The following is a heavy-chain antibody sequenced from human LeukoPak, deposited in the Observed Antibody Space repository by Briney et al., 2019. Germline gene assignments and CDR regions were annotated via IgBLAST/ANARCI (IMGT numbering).Heavy chain of an antibody. J-gene: IGHJ4*02. D-gene: IGHD1-26*01. Sequence: GATVKLLCKSWGGIFRRWYMIGVPQASGQGLEGMGWISAYNDNTNYAQKLQGRVTMTTDTSTSTAYMQLRSLKSDDTGVYYCARVGGPGTYYDPGTYWGQGTLVTVSS. CDR2: ISAYNDNT. V-gene: IGHV1-18*01. CDR3: ARVGGPGTYYDPGTY. CDR1: GGIFRRWY.